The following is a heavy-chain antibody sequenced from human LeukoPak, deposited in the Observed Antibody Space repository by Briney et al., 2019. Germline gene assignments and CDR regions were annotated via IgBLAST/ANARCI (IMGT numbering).Heavy chain of an antibody. J-gene: IGHJ6*02. CDR3: AREVRQYYYGMDV. D-gene: IGHD3-22*01. CDR2: INHSGST. Sequence: SETLSLTCAVYGGSFSGYYWSWIRQPPGKGLEWIGEINHSGSTNYNPSLKSRVTMSVDTSKNQFSLKLSSVTAADTAVYYCAREVRQYYYGMDVWGQGTTVTVSS. V-gene: IGHV4-34*01. CDR1: GGSFSGYY.